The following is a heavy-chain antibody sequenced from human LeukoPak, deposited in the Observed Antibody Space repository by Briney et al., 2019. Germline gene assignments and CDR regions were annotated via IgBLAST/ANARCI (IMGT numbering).Heavy chain of an antibody. V-gene: IGHV4-59*01. D-gene: IGHD5-12*01. Sequence: PSETLSLTCTVSGGSISSYCWSWIRQPPGKGLEWIGYIYYSGSTNYNPSLKSRVTISVDTSKNQFSLKLSSVAAADTAVYYCARGLGVATIDYYYYMDVWGKGTTVTVSS. J-gene: IGHJ6*03. CDR3: ARGLGVATIDYYYYMDV. CDR2: IYYSGST. CDR1: GGSISSYC.